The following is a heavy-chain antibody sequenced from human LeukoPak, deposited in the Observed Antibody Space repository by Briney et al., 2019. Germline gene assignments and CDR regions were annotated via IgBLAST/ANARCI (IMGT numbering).Heavy chain of an antibody. Sequence: GASVKVSCKVSGYTLTELSMHWVRQAPGKGLEWMGGFDPEDGETIYAQKFQGRVTMTEDTSTDTAYMELSSLRSEDTAVYYRATWPQKGTVGHYYYYYGMDVWGQGTTVTVSS. CDR2: FDPEDGET. J-gene: IGHJ6*02. V-gene: IGHV1-24*01. CDR3: ATWPQKGTVGHYYYYYGMDV. CDR1: GYTLTELS. D-gene: IGHD1-14*01.